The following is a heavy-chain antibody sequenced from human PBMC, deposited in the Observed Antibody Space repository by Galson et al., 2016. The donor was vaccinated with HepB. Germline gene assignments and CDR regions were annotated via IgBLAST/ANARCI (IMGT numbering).Heavy chain of an antibody. Sequence: PALVKPTQTLTLTCTFSGFSLSTSGVGVGWIRQPPGKALEWLALLYWDGDKRYSPSLESRLTITNGTSNDQVVLKMTNMESVDTATYYCVHRGIRWERGFDPWGQGTLVTVSS. CDR1: GFSLSTSGVG. D-gene: IGHD1-26*01. CDR2: LYWDGDK. CDR3: VHRGIRWERGFDP. J-gene: IGHJ5*02. V-gene: IGHV2-5*02.